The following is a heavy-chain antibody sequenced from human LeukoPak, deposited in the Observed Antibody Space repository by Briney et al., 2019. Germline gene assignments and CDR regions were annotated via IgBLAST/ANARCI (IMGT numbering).Heavy chain of an antibody. Sequence: GGSLRLSCAASGLTFSSYAMSWVRQAPGKGLEWVSGISGSGTGTYYADSMKGRFTISRDNSKNTLYLQMNSLRAEDTAVYYCAKVGDRRIFGVVIIPVDYWGQGTLVTVSS. CDR2: ISGSGTGT. J-gene: IGHJ4*02. CDR3: AKVGDRRIFGVVIIPVDY. D-gene: IGHD3-3*01. CDR1: GLTFSSYA. V-gene: IGHV3-23*01.